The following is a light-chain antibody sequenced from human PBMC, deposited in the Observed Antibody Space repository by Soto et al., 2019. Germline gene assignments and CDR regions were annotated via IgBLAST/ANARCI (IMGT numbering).Light chain of an antibody. CDR2: GAS. Sequence: EIVMTQSPATLSVSPGERATLSCRASQSVSSSLAWYQQKPGQAPRLLIYGASTRATGIPARFSGSGSGTDFTLTISSLQSKDFAVYYCQQYNNWPPLTFGGGTKVEIK. V-gene: IGKV3-15*01. CDR3: QQYNNWPPLT. J-gene: IGKJ4*01. CDR1: QSVSSS.